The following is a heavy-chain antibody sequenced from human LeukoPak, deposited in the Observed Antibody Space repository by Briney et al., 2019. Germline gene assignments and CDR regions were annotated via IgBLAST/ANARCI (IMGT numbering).Heavy chain of an antibody. CDR3: ARGAMATTPFFDY. J-gene: IGHJ4*02. CDR2: ISSSGSI. CDR1: GGSIGYNY. Sequence: SETLSLTCTVSGGSIGYNYWNWIRQSPERGLEWIGYISSSGSIDYTPSLRSRVTMSLDTSRNQFSLKLTSLTAADTAVYYCARGAMATTPFFDYWGQGTLVTVSS. V-gene: IGHV4-59*13. D-gene: IGHD5-24*01.